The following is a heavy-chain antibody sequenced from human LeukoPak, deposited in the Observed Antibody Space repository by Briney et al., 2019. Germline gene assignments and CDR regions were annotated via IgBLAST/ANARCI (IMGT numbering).Heavy chain of an antibody. CDR1: GGSFSGYY. V-gene: IGHV4-34*01. J-gene: IGHJ4*02. CDR3: ARTEMATKVHYFDY. Sequence: SETLSLTCAVYGGSFSGYYWSWIRQPPGKGLEWIGEINHSGSTNYNPSLKSRVTISVDTSKNQFSLKLSSVTAADTAVYYCARTEMATKVHYFDYWGQGTLVTVSS. D-gene: IGHD5-24*01. CDR2: INHSGST.